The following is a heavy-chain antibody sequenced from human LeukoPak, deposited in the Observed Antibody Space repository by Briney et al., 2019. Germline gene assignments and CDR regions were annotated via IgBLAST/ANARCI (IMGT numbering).Heavy chain of an antibody. V-gene: IGHV3-30*18. CDR1: GFTFSSYG. CDR2: ISYDGSNK. D-gene: IGHD2-15*01. J-gene: IGHJ6*02. CDR3: AKPPRRLVGKTNYYYGMDV. Sequence: GGSLRLSCAASGFTFSSYGMHWVRQAPGKGLEWVAVISYDGSNKDYADSVKGRFTISRDNSKNTPYLQMNSLRAEDTAVYYCAKPPRRLVGKTNYYYGMDVWGQGITVTVSS.